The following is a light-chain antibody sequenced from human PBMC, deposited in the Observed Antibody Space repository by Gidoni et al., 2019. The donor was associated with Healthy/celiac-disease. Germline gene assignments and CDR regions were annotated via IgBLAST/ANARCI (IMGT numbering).Light chain of an antibody. J-gene: IGKJ5*01. CDR2: GAS. V-gene: IGKV3-15*01. Sequence: EIVMTQSPATLSVSPGERATLSCRASQSVSSNLAWYQQKPGQAPRLLIYGASTRATGIPARFSGSGSGTEFTLTISSLQSEDFAVCYCQQYNNWPPPFGQGTRLEIK. CDR3: QQYNNWPPP. CDR1: QSVSSN.